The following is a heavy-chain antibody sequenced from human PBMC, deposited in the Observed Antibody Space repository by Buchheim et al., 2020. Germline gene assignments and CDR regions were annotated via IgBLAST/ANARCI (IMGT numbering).Heavy chain of an antibody. J-gene: IGHJ6*02. CDR2: IIPIFGTA. V-gene: IGHV1-69*01. CDR1: GGTFSSYA. Sequence: QVRLVQSGAEVKKPGSSVKVSCKASGGTFSSYAISWVRQAPGQGLEWMGGIIPIFGTANYAQKFQGRVTITADESTSTAYMELSSLRSEDTAVYYCARLEDTAMVRMAGLGWYYYGMDVWGQGTT. CDR3: ARLEDTAMVRMAGLGWYYYGMDV. D-gene: IGHD5-18*01.